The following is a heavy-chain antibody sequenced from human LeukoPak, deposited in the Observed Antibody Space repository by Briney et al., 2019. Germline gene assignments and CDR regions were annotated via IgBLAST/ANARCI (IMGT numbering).Heavy chain of an antibody. V-gene: IGHV1-2*02. CDR1: GYTFTGYY. CDR3: ARKGGSSNYLDY. D-gene: IGHD4-11*01. J-gene: IGHJ4*02. CDR2: INPNSGGT. Sequence: ASVKVSCKASGYTFTGYYMHWVRQAPGQGLEWMGWINPNSGGTNYAQKFQGRVTMTRDTSTSTVYMELSSLRSEDTAVYYCARKGGSSNYLDYWGQGTLVTVSS.